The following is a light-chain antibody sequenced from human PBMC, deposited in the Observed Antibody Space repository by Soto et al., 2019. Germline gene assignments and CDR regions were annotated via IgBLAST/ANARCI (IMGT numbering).Light chain of an antibody. J-gene: IGLJ2*01. V-gene: IGLV2-14*01. Sequence: QSALTQPASGSGAPGQSITISCTGTSSDVGGYNYVSWYQQHPGKAPKLMIYDVSNRPSGVSNRFSGSKSGNTASLTISGLQAEDEADYYCSSYTSSSTLSVVFGGGTKLTVL. CDR3: SSYTSSSTLSVV. CDR2: DVS. CDR1: SSDVGGYNY.